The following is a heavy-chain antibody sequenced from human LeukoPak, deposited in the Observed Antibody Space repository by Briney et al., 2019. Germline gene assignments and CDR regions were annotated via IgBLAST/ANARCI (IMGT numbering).Heavy chain of an antibody. CDR3: ASPYLFIVGATTGDVFDI. Sequence: SETLSLTCTVSGDSINSSSYYWVWIRQPPGKGLQWLGNIYYTGNTYYNPSLKSRVTISVDTSKTQFSLRLSSVTAADTAVYWCASPYLFIVGATTGDVFDIWGQGTMVTVSS. D-gene: IGHD1-26*01. CDR2: IYYTGNT. J-gene: IGHJ3*02. CDR1: GDSINSSSYY. V-gene: IGHV4-39*01.